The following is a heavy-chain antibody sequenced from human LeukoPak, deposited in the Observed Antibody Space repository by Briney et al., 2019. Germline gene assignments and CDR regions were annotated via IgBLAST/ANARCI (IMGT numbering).Heavy chain of an antibody. D-gene: IGHD3-9*01. CDR2: IWYDGSNK. J-gene: IGHJ4*02. Sequence: GGSLRLSCAASGFTFSSYGMHWVRQAPGKGLEWVAVIWYDGSNKYYADSVKGRFTISRDNSKNTLYLQMNSLRAEDTAVYYCARDPYYDILTGYPAHYFDYWGQGTLVTVSS. CDR1: GFTFSSYG. CDR3: ARDPYYDILTGYPAHYFDY. V-gene: IGHV3-33*01.